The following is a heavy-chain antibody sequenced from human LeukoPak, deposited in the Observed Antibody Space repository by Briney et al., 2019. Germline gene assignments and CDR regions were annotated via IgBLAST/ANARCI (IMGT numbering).Heavy chain of an antibody. V-gene: IGHV4-31*03. J-gene: IGHJ4*02. D-gene: IGHD6-19*01. CDR2: INYRGST. CDR1: GGSISSGGYY. Sequence: SQTLSLTCTVSGGSISSGGYYWSWIRQHPGKGLEWIGYINYRGSTYYNPPLKSRVTISVDTSKNQFSLKLSSVTAADTAVYYCASTGYSSGWYVFDYWGQGTLVTVSS. CDR3: ASTGYSSGWYVFDY.